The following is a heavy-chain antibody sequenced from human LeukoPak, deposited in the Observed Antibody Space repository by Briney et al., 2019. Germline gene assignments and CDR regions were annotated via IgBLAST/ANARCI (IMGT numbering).Heavy chain of an antibody. CDR1: GGSIRRADYY. J-gene: IGHJ6*03. CDR3: ARGRRALNNYYYYYMDV. CDR2: INHSGGT. Sequence: KPSETLSLTCTVSGGSIRRADYYWGRIRQSPGKGLEWIGEINHSGGTNYNPSLKSRVTISVDTSKNQFSLKLSSVTAADTAVYYCARGRRALNNYYYYYMDVWGKGTTVTVSS. V-gene: IGHV4-34*01.